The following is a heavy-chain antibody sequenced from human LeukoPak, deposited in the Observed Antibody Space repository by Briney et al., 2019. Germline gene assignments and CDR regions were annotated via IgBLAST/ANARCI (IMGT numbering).Heavy chain of an antibody. V-gene: IGHV3-30-3*01. Sequence: GGSLRLSCAASGFTFSSYAMHWVRQAPGKGLEWVAVISYDGSNKYYADSVKGRFTISRDNSKNTLYLQMNSLRAEDTAVYYCARGARDSYGYYYYAMDVWGQGTTVTVSS. CDR3: ARGARDSYGYYYYAMDV. J-gene: IGHJ6*02. CDR2: ISYDGSNK. CDR1: GFTFSSYA. D-gene: IGHD5-18*01.